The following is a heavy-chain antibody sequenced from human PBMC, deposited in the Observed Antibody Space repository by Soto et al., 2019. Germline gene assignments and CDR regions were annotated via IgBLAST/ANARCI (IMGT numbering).Heavy chain of an antibody. CDR2: IYHSGST. CDR3: ARAPEVLWFGELLNWFDP. J-gene: IGHJ5*02. CDR1: GGSISSYY. Sequence: SETLSLTSTVSGGSISSYYWSWIRQPPGKGLEWIGSIYHSGSTYYNPSLKSRVTISVDTSKSQFSLKLSSVTAADTAVYYCARAPEVLWFGELLNWFDPWGQGTLVTVSS. V-gene: IGHV4-38-2*02. D-gene: IGHD3-10*01.